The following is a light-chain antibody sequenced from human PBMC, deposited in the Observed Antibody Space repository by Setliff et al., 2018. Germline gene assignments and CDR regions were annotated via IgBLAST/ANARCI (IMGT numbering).Light chain of an antibody. CDR1: SNDIGYYNF. CDR3: NSYTGTTTPYV. J-gene: IGLJ1*01. CDR2: EVT. Sequence: LAQPASVSGSPGQSITISCTGTSNDIGYYNFVSWYQQYPGKHPKLLIYEVTNRPSGVSNRFSGSKSGNTASLTISGLQAEDEADYYCNSYTGTTTPYVFGTGTKVTVL. V-gene: IGLV2-14*03.